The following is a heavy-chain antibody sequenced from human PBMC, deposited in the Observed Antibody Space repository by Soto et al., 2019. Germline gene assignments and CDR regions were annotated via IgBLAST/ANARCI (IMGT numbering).Heavy chain of an antibody. Sequence: QVQLQESGPGLVKPSETLSLTCTVSGGSIHGYYWTWSRQPPGKGLEWIGYIYYTGDTNYNPSLKSRVTISIDKSKNLFSLNLTSVTAADTAIYDCARLVPGEAAGTFWFDPWGQGTQVTVSS. CDR3: ARLVPGEAAGTFWFDP. D-gene: IGHD1-1*01. CDR2: IYYTGDT. V-gene: IGHV4-59*01. CDR1: GGSIHGYY. J-gene: IGHJ5*02.